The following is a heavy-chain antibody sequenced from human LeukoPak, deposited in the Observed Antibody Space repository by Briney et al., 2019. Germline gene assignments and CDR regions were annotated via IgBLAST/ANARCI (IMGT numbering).Heavy chain of an antibody. CDR3: AKGPELRGGWFDP. CDR1: GFTFSSYG. Sequence: GGSRRLSCAASGFTFSSYGMHWVRQAPGKGLEWVAFIRYDGSNKYYADSVKGRFTISRDNSKNTLYLQMNSLRAEDTAVYYCAKGPELRGGWFDPWGQGTLVTVSS. V-gene: IGHV3-30*02. D-gene: IGHD1-7*01. CDR2: IRYDGSNK. J-gene: IGHJ5*02.